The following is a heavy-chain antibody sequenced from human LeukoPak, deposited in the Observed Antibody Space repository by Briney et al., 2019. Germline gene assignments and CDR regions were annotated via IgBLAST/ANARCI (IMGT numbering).Heavy chain of an antibody. CDR2: ISGSGGST. J-gene: IGHJ4*02. Sequence: GGSLRLSCAASGFTFSSYGMSWGRQAPGKVLEWVSAISGSGGSTYYADSVKGRFTISRDNSKNTLYLQMNSLRAEDTAVYYCAKDLDLRGGAFDYWGQGTLVTVSS. CDR1: GFTFSSYG. V-gene: IGHV3-23*01. D-gene: IGHD3-3*01. CDR3: AKDLDLRGGAFDY.